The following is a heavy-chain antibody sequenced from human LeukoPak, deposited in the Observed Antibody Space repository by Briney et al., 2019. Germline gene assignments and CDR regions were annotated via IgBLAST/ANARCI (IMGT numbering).Heavy chain of an antibody. J-gene: IGHJ4*02. Sequence: GGSLRLSCAASGFTFSSYAMHWVRQAPGKGLEWVAVISYDGSNKYYADSVKGRFTISRDNSKNTLYLQMNSLRAEDTAVYYCARDFSYDSSGYYYESHYFDYWGQGTLVTVSA. V-gene: IGHV3-30-3*01. CDR1: GFTFSSYA. D-gene: IGHD3-22*01. CDR2: ISYDGSNK. CDR3: ARDFSYDSSGYYYESHYFDY.